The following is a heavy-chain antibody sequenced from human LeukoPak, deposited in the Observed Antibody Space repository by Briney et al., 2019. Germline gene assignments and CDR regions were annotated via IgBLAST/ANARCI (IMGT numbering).Heavy chain of an antibody. J-gene: IGHJ4*02. V-gene: IGHV4-30-4*01. CDR2: IYYSGST. D-gene: IGHD5-18*01. CDR1: GGSFSGYY. Sequence: SETLSLTCAVYGGSFSGYYWSWIRQPPGKGLEWIGYIYYSGSTYYTPSLRGRVTISVNTSKNQFSLNLSSVTAADTAVYYCARGYSLDYWGQGTLVTVSS. CDR3: ARGYSLDY.